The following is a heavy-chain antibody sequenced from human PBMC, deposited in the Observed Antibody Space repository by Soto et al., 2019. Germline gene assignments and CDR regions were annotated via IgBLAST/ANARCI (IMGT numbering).Heavy chain of an antibody. J-gene: IGHJ6*02. CDR2: ISYDGNHQ. D-gene: IGHD3-3*01. V-gene: IGHV3-30*03. Sequence: QVQLVESGGGVVQPGRSLRLSCTASEFTFSSYGMHWVRQAPGKGLEWVAVISYDGNHQHYADSVKGRFTISRDNSKNTLSLEMNSLRRDDTAVYYCASCERFPRVGVDYYALDVWGQGTTVIVSS. CDR3: ASCERFPRVGVDYYALDV. CDR1: EFTFSSYG.